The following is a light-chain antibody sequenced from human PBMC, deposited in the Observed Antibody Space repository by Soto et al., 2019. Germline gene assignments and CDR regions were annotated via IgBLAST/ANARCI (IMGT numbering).Light chain of an antibody. J-gene: IGKJ4*01. Sequence: DIQMTQSPSSPSASVGNRVTITCRPRQGISSWLACYQQKPEKAPKSLIYGASSLQSGVPSRFSGSGSGTDFTLTIGSLQAEGFAATYYCQQYCSFHPTLGGGAKVDIK. V-gene: IGKV1D-16*01. CDR2: GAS. CDR3: QQYCSFHPT. CDR1: QGISSW.